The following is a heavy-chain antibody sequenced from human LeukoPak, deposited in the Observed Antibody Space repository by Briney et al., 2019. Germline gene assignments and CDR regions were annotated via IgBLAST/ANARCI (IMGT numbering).Heavy chain of an antibody. CDR3: AKMVHTEQWLVPFDY. CDR1: GFTFSNFA. V-gene: IGHV3-23*01. CDR2: ISGSGGGT. Sequence: GGSLRLSCAASGFTFSNFAMNWVRQAPGKGLEWVSTISGSGGGTYYADSVKGRFTISRDNSKNTLYLQMNSLRAEDTAVYYCAKMVHTEQWLVPFDYWGQGTLATVSS. D-gene: IGHD6-19*01. J-gene: IGHJ4*02.